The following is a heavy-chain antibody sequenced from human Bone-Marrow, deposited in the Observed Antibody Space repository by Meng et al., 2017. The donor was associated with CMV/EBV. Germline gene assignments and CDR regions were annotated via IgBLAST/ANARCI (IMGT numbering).Heavy chain of an antibody. CDR3: AKTGVTYYYGSGSSTGYDDY. Sequence: GESLKISCAASGFTFSTYGMHWVRQAPGKGLEWVAVIWYDGINKYYADSVKGRFTISRDNSKNTLYLQMNSLRAEDTAVYYCAKTGVTYYYGSGSSTGYDDYWGQGTLVTVSS. D-gene: IGHD3-10*01. CDR1: GFTFSTYG. J-gene: IGHJ4*02. V-gene: IGHV3-33*06. CDR2: IWYDGINK.